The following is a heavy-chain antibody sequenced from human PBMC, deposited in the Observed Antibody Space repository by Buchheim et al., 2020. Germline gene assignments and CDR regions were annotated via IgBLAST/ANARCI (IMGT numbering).Heavy chain of an antibody. D-gene: IGHD5-24*01. V-gene: IGHV1-18*04. CDR3: ALATISADAFDF. Sequence: QVQLVQSGAEVKKPGASVKVSCKASGYSFTRFGISWVRQAPGQGLERMGWISSHNGNTDYTQNFQGRVTMTTDTPTNTAYMELRSLTSDDTAIYYCALATISADAFDFWGQGT. CDR1: GYSFTRFG. CDR2: ISSHNGNT. J-gene: IGHJ3*01.